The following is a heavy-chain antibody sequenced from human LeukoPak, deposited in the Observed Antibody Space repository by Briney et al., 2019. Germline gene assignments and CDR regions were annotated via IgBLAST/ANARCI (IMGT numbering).Heavy chain of an antibody. Sequence: PGGSLRLSCAASGFTFNTYAMSWVRQAPGKGLEWVSLIIGSGNSIHYADSVKGRFTISRDNFKNTAFLQLNSLRPEDTAVYYCAKHGDNVWGTFRFGLDHWGQGTLVTVSS. CDR3: AKHGDNVWGTFRFGLDH. D-gene: IGHD3-16*02. V-gene: IGHV3-23*01. J-gene: IGHJ5*02. CDR1: GFTFNTYA. CDR2: IIGSGNSI.